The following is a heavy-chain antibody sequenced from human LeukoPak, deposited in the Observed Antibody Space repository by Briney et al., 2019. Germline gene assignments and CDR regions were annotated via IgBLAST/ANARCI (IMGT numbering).Heavy chain of an antibody. CDR2: IRYDGSNK. CDR3: AKDRGSGYGMDGFFDY. D-gene: IGHD5-12*01. Sequence: GGSLRLSCAASGFTFSSYGMHWVRQAPGKGLEWVAFIRYDGSNKYYADSVKGRFTISRDNSKNTLYLQMNSLRAEDTAVYYCAKDRGSGYGMDGFFDYWGQGTLVTVSS. V-gene: IGHV3-30*02. CDR1: GFTFSSYG. J-gene: IGHJ4*02.